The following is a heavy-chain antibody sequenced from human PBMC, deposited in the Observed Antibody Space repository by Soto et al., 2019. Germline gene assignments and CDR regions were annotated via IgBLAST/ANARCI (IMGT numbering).Heavy chain of an antibody. D-gene: IGHD3-22*01. V-gene: IGHV1-69*06. CDR1: GGTFSNYV. Sequence: GSSVKVSCKASGGTFSNYVINWVRQAPGQGLEWMGGIIPIFGTANYAQKFQGRVTITADKSTSTAYMELNSLRSEDTAVYYCAGRCDSNNCLAQFDYWGQGTLVTVSS. CDR3: AGRCDSNNCLAQFDY. J-gene: IGHJ4*02. CDR2: IIPIFGTA.